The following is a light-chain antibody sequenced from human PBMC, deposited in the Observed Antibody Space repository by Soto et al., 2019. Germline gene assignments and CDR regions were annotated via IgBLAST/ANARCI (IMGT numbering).Light chain of an antibody. CDR2: RNN. Sequence: QSVLTQPPSTSGTPGQRVTIYCSGSSSNVGSNDVYWYQHVPGAAPNLLIYRNNRRPSGVPDRFSGSKSGSAVSLAISGLRSEDEADYYCASWEDTLSGPVFGGGTTLTVL. CDR1: SSNVGSND. J-gene: IGLJ3*02. V-gene: IGLV1-47*01. CDR3: ASWEDTLSGPV.